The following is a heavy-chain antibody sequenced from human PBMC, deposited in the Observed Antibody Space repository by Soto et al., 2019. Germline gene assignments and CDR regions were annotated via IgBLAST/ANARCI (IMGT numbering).Heavy chain of an antibody. CDR1: GGSISSYY. CDR3: ARDDGSGWYGPFDY. J-gene: IGHJ4*02. V-gene: IGHV4-4*07. CDR2: IYTSGST. D-gene: IGHD6-19*01. Sequence: QVQLQESGPGLVKPSETLSLTCTVSGGSISSYYWSWIRQPAGKGLEWIGRIYTSGSTNYNPSLKSRVTMSVDTSKNQCSLRLSSVTAADTAVYYCARDDGSGWYGPFDYWGQGTLVTVSS.